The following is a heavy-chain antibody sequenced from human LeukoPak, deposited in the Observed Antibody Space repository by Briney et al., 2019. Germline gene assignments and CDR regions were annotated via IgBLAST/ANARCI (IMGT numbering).Heavy chain of an antibody. Sequence: GGSLRLSCAASGFTFSSYSMNWVRQAPGKGLEWVSYISSSSSTIYYADSVKGRFTISRDNAKNTLHLHLNSLRVEDTAVYYCAKDPETYSSRWFDSWGQGTLVTVSS. V-gene: IGHV3-48*04. CDR1: GFTFSSYS. CDR2: ISSSSSTI. J-gene: IGHJ5*01. D-gene: IGHD2-21*01. CDR3: AKDPETYSSRWFDS.